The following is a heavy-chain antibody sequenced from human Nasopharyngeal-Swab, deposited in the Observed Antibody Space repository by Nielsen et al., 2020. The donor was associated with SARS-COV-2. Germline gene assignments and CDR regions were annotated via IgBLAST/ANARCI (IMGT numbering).Heavy chain of an antibody. CDR3: ARSLPGNWNPLDY. D-gene: IGHD1-20*01. V-gene: IGHV3-21*01. Sequence: GESLKISCAASGFTFSTYTMHWVRQAPGKGLEWVSSITSTSSNMYYADSLKGRFTISRDNAKSSLYLQVNSLRAEDTAVYYCARSLPGNWNPLDYWGQGTLVTVSS. CDR2: ITSTSSNM. J-gene: IGHJ4*02. CDR1: GFTFSTYT.